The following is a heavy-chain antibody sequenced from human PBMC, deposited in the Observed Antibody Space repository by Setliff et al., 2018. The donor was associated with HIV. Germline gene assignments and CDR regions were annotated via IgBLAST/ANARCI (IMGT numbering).Heavy chain of an antibody. CDR1: GGSISRSHLY. Sequence: SETLSLTCTVSGGSISRSHLYWGGIRQPPGKGLEWIGSIFYTGSTYYYNPSLKSRVTISVDASNNQFSLKLTSVTAADTAVYYCAKEVYGGNSRPFDYWGPGTLVTVSS. CDR3: AKEVYGGNSRPFDY. V-gene: IGHV4-39*07. J-gene: IGHJ4*02. D-gene: IGHD4-17*01. CDR2: IFYTGSTY.